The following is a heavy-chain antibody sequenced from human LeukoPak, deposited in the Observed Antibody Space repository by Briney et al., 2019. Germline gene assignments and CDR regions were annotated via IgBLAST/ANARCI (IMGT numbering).Heavy chain of an antibody. V-gene: IGHV3-66*01. CDR1: GFTVSSNY. Sequence: GSLRLSCAASGFTVSSNYMSWVRQAPGKGLEWVSVIYSGGSTYYADSVKGRFTISRDNSKNTLYLQMNSLRAEDTAVYYCARDREYSYGLDYWGQGTLVTVPS. CDR2: IYSGGST. CDR3: ARDREYSYGLDY. D-gene: IGHD5-18*01. J-gene: IGHJ4*02.